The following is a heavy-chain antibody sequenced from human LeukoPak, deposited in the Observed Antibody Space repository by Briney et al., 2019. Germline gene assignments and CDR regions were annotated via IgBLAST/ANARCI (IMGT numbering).Heavy chain of an antibody. D-gene: IGHD2-15*01. Sequence: GGSLRLSCAASGFTFSSYAMSWVRQAPGKGLEWVSAISGSGGSTYYADPVKGRFTISRDNSKNTLYLQMNSLRVEDTAVYYCATPDSALGYWGQGTLVTVSS. J-gene: IGHJ4*02. V-gene: IGHV3-23*01. CDR2: ISGSGGST. CDR1: GFTFSSYA. CDR3: ATPDSALGY.